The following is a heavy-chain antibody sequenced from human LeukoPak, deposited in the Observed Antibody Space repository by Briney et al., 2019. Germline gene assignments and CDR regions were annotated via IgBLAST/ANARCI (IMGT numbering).Heavy chain of an antibody. Sequence: PGGSLSLSCEASGFTFDDYGMNWVRQAPGKGLEWVSYITFSSSIIYYADSVKGRFTISRDNAKNTLYLQMNSLRAEDTAVYYCARDRLHYGEYEKTFDYWGQGTLVSVSS. V-gene: IGHV3-48*01. D-gene: IGHD4-17*01. CDR2: ITFSSSII. CDR3: ARDRLHYGEYEKTFDY. CDR1: GFTFDDYG. J-gene: IGHJ4*02.